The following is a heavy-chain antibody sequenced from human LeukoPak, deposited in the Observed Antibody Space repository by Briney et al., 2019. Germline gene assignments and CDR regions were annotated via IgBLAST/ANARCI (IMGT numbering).Heavy chain of an antibody. D-gene: IGHD3-22*01. CDR1: GFTFSNYN. J-gene: IGHJ4*02. V-gene: IGHV3-21*01. CDR2: ISTSGSYT. Sequence: PGRSLRLSCAASGFTFSNYNINWVRQAPGKGLEWVSFISTSGSYTYYADSVKDRFTISRDNAKNSLHLQMNSLRAEDTAVYYCARDRGRTFYYASSGCIDYWGQGTLVTVSS. CDR3: ARDRGRTFYYASSGCIDY.